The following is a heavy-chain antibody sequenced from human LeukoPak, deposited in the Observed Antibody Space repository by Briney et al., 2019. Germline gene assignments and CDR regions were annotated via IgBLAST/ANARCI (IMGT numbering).Heavy chain of an antibody. CDR3: ARVPPYYDILTGQYYYYYYGMDV. Sequence: SETLSLTCAVSGGSISSSNWWSWVRQPPGKGLEWIGEINHSGSTNYNPSLKSRVTISVDTSKNQFSLKLSSVTAADTAVYYCARVPPYYDILTGQYYYYYYGMDVWGQGTTVTVSS. J-gene: IGHJ6*02. CDR1: GGSISSSNW. D-gene: IGHD3-9*01. V-gene: IGHV4-4*02. CDR2: INHSGST.